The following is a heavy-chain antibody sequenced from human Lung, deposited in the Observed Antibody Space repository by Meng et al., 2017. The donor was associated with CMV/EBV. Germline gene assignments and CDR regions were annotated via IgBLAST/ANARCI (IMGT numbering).Heavy chain of an antibody. Sequence: GESLKISCAASGFTFSNAWMSWVRQAPGKGLEWVGRVKSKTDGGTADYAAPVKGRFTISRDDSKSTLYLQMNSLKTEDTAVYYCTTDSGYGYVWGSYQLLGYWXQGTLVTVSS. CDR1: GFTFSNAW. V-gene: IGHV3-15*01. D-gene: IGHD3-16*01. CDR3: TTDSGYGYVWGSYQLLGY. J-gene: IGHJ4*02. CDR2: VKSKTDGGTA.